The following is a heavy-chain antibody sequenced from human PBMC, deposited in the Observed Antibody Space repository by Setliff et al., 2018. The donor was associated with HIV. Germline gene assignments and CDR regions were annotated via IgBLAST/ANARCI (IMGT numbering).Heavy chain of an antibody. J-gene: IGHJ3*02. D-gene: IGHD6-19*01. CDR1: GYTFTSYG. CDR2: ISGFNGNT. Sequence: ASVKVSCKASGYTFTSYGISWVRQAPGQGLEWMGWISGFNGNTKYAQSFQDRVAMTTETATSTAYMEMRSLRSDDTAVYFCARVPYRSAWFSGGHDAFDIWGQGTMVTV. CDR3: ARVPYRSAWFSGGHDAFDI. V-gene: IGHV1-18*01.